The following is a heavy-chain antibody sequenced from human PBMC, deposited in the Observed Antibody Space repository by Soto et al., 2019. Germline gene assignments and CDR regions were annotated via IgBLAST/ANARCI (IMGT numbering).Heavy chain of an antibody. Sequence: GGSLRLSCAASGFTFSNAWMSWVRQAPGKGLEWVGRIKSKTDGGTTDYAAPVKGRFTISRDDSKNTLYLQMNSLKTEDTAVYYCTTGIVVVPAASNYYYYYMDVWGKGTTVTVSS. V-gene: IGHV3-15*01. D-gene: IGHD2-2*01. J-gene: IGHJ6*03. CDR3: TTGIVVVPAASNYYYYYMDV. CDR1: GFTFSNAW. CDR2: IKSKTDGGTT.